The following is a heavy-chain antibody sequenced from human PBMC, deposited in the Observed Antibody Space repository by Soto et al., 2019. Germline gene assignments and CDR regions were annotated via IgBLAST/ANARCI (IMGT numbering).Heavy chain of an antibody. CDR2: INAGNGNT. CDR1: GYTFTSYA. J-gene: IGHJ6*02. V-gene: IGHV1-3*01. Sequence: GASVKVSCKASGYTFTSYAMHWVRQAPGQRLEWMGWINAGNGNTKYSQKFQGRVTITRDTSASTAYMELSSLRSEDTAVYYCARKLDSSSAYYYYGMDVWGQGTTVTVSS. CDR3: ARKLDSSSAYYYYGMDV. D-gene: IGHD6-6*01.